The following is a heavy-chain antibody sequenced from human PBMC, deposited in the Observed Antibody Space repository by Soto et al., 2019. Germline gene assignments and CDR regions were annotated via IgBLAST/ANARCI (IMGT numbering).Heavy chain of an antibody. CDR1: GYTFTSYG. V-gene: IGHV1-18*01. CDR2: ISAYNGNT. D-gene: IGHD4-17*01. CDR3: ASSYGDSYYYGMDV. Sequence: QVQLVQSGAEVKKPGASVKVSCKASGYTFTSYGISWVRQAPGQGLEWMGWISAYNGNTNYAQKFQGRVTMTTDTSTRTAYMELRSLRSDDTAVYYCASSYGDSYYYGMDVWGQGTTVTVSS. J-gene: IGHJ6*02.